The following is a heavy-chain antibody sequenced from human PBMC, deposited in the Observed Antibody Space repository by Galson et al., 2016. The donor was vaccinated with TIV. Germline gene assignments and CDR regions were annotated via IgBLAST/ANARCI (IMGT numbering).Heavy chain of an antibody. CDR3: TCHSGYHYVNEYFHH. V-gene: IGHV1-69*13. CDR2: IIAIFATV. D-gene: IGHD3-22*01. Sequence: SVKVSCKASGGIFRSQAISWVRQAPGQGLEWMGRIIAIFATVTYAQKFQHRLSITADESTSTSYMELSSLTSEDTAVYYCTCHSGYHYVNEYFHHWGQGTLVTVSS. CDR1: GGIFRSQA. J-gene: IGHJ1*01.